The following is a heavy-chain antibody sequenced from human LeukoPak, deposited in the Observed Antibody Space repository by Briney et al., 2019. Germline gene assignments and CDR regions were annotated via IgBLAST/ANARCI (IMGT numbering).Heavy chain of an antibody. J-gene: IGHJ4*02. CDR2: ITSTSTHI. CDR1: GFTFSTYS. CDR3: TRDVEY. V-gene: IGHV3-21*06. Sequence: GGSLRLSCAASGFTFSTYSMNWVRQAPGKGLEWVSSITSTSTHIYYADSVKGRFTISRDNAKNSLYLQMNSLRGDDTAVYYCTRDVEYWGQGTLVTVSS.